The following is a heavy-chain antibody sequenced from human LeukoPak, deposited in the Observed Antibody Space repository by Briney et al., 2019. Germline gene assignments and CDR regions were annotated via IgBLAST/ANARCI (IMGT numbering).Heavy chain of an antibody. Sequence: GGSLRLSCAASGFTVTSIYMSWVRQAPGKGLEWVSVIYASGSTYYADSVKGRFTISRDNSKKTMYLQMSSLRAEDTAVYYCVAGCSNTTCYGAFSDWGQGTLVTVSS. CDR1: GFTVTSIY. J-gene: IGHJ4*02. CDR2: IYASGST. CDR3: VAGCSNTTCYGAFSD. D-gene: IGHD2-2*01. V-gene: IGHV3-66*01.